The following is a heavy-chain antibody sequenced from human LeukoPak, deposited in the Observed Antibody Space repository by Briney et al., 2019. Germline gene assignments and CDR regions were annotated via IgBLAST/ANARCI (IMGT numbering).Heavy chain of an antibody. V-gene: IGHV3-30-3*01. J-gene: IGHJ5*02. CDR1: GFTFSSYA. CDR3: ARENCSSTSCYLGWFDP. D-gene: IGHD2-2*01. Sequence: GGSLRLSCAASGFTFSSYAMHWVRQAPGKGLEWVAVISYDGSNKYYADSVKGRFTISRDNSKNTLYLQMNSLRAEDTAVYYCARENCSSTSCYLGWFDPWGQGTLVTVSS. CDR2: ISYDGSNK.